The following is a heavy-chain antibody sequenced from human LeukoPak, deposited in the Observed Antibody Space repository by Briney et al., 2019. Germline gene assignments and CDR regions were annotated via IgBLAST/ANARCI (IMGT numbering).Heavy chain of an antibody. D-gene: IGHD3-22*01. J-gene: IGHJ5*02. CDR3: ARHLGGSFYYYDSSGWFDP. CDR1: GFTFSSYN. Sequence: GGSLRLSCAASGFTFSSYNMNWVRQAPGKGLEWVSSISTSSIYIYYADSVKGRFTISRVNAKHSMYLQMNSLRAEDTAVYYCARHLGGSFYYYDSSGWFDPWGQGTLVTVSS. CDR2: ISTSSIYI. V-gene: IGHV3-21*01.